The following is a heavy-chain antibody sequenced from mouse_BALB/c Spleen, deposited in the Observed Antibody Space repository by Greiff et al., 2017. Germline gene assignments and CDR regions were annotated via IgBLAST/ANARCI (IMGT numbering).Heavy chain of an antibody. CDR1: GFTFSSYA. V-gene: IGHV5-9-4*01. Sequence: VQLKESGGGLVKPGGSLKLSCAASGFTFSSYAMSWVRQSPEKRLEWVAEISSGGSYTYYPDTVTGRFTISRDNAKNTLYLEMSSLRSEDTAMYYCARSPGNYYAMDYWGQGTSVTVSS. J-gene: IGHJ4*01. CDR3: ARSPGNYYAMDY. D-gene: IGHD2-1*01. CDR2: ISSGGSYT.